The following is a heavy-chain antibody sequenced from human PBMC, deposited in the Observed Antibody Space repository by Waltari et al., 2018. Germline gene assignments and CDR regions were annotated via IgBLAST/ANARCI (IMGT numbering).Heavy chain of an antibody. CDR3: ARDTYTALDY. V-gene: IGHV3-72*01. CDR2: ITNNPRSYST. J-gene: IGHJ4*02. D-gene: IGHD3-16*01. CDR1: GFTFSDHY. Sequence: QLVESGGGLVQPGGSLRLSCAASGFTFSDHYVDWVRQAPWKGLEWIARITNNPRSYSTQYAASVKGRFSISRDESEKTLSLQMNSLRTEDTAIYFCARDTYTALDYWGQGILVTVSS.